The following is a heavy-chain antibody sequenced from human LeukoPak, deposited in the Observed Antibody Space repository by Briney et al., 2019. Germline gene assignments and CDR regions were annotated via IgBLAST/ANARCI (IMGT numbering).Heavy chain of an antibody. J-gene: IGHJ4*02. D-gene: IGHD3-22*01. CDR3: ATYYSDSIFDS. Sequence: PGGSLRLSCAASGFTVSSNFWSWVRQAPGKGLEWVSVIYSGGDTYYADSVKGRFTISRHISKNTLYLQMNSLRAEDTAVYYCATYYSDSIFDSWGQGTLVTVSS. CDR1: GFTVSSNF. V-gene: IGHV3-53*04. CDR2: IYSGGDT.